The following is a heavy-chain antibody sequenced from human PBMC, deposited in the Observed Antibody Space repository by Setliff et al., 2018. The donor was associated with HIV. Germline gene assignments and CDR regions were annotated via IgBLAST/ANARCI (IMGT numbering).Heavy chain of an antibody. CDR2: IKQDGREQ. CDR1: GFTFSNYW. CDR3: ARVRCGSTDCH. J-gene: IGHJ4*02. D-gene: IGHD2-2*01. V-gene: IGHV3-7*03. Sequence: PGGSLRLSCAVSGFTFSNYWWSWLRQAPGKGLEWVANIKQDGREQNYVDSVKGRFTISRDNAKNSLYLQMNSLRAEDTAVYYCARVRCGSTDCHWGPGTLVTV.